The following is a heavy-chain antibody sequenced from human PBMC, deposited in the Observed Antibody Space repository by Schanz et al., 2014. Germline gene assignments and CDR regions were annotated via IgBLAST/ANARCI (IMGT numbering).Heavy chain of an antibody. J-gene: IGHJ4*02. CDR2: ISTSSGYI. V-gene: IGHV3-21*01. CDR3: AKELRPGTERPRGNFDY. Sequence: EVQLVESGGGLVKPGGSLRLSCAASGIDFSSYSMNWVRQAPGKGLEWVSTISTSSGYIYYADSVNGRFTISRDNGQNSLYLQMNSLKAEDTAVYYCAKELRPGTERPRGNFDYWGQGTLVTVSS. D-gene: IGHD1-7*01. CDR1: GIDFSSYS.